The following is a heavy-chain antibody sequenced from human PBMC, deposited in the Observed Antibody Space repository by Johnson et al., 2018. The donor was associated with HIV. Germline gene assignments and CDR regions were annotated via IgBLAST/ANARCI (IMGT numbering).Heavy chain of an antibody. D-gene: IGHD3-10*01. CDR2: INWNSGST. Sequence: VQLVESGGGLVQPGRSLRLSCAASGFTFDDYAMSWVRQVPGEGLEWVSGINWNSGSTGYADSVKGRFTISRDNAKNSLSLQMNSLRAEDTALYYCARDFVAFGECTAFDIWGQGTMVTVSS. CDR3: ARDFVAFGECTAFDI. CDR1: GFTFDDYA. J-gene: IGHJ3*02. V-gene: IGHV3-20*04.